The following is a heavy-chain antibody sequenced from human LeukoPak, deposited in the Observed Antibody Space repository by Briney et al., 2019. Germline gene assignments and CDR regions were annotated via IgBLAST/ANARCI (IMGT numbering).Heavy chain of an antibody. CDR2: SDPEDGET. V-gene: IGHV1-24*01. J-gene: IGHJ5*02. CDR1: GYTLTELS. D-gene: IGHD5-18*01. CDR3: ATGYDNWFDH. Sequence: GASVKVSCKVSGYTLTELSMHWVRQSPGKELEWMGGSDPEDGETIYAQKFQGRVTMTEETSTDTAYMELSSLRSEDTAVYYCATGYDNWFDHWGQGTLVTVSS.